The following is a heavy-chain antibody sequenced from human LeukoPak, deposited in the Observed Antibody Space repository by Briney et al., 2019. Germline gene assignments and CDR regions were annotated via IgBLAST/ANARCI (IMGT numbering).Heavy chain of an antibody. Sequence: ASVKVSCKASGYTFTSYGISWVRQAPGQGLEWMGWISAYNGNTNYAQKLQGRVTMTTDTSTSTAYMELRSLRSDDTAVYYCARDPASYCSGGSCYYYYYMDVWGKGTTVTISS. J-gene: IGHJ6*03. V-gene: IGHV1-18*01. CDR2: ISAYNGNT. D-gene: IGHD2-15*01. CDR3: ARDPASYCSGGSCYYYYYMDV. CDR1: GYTFTSYG.